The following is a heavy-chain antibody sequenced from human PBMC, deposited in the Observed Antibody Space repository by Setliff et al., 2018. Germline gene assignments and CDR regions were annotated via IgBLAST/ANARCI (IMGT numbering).Heavy chain of an antibody. V-gene: IGHV3-30*02. CDR1: GFTFSSYG. CDR3: TTAFSGTSCH. CDR2: IRYDGSNK. J-gene: IGHJ4*02. D-gene: IGHD2-15*01. Sequence: GGSLRLSCAASGFTFSSYGMHWVRQAPGKGLEWVAFIRYDGSNKYYADSVKGRFIISRDNAKSSLYLQMNSLRAEDTAVYYCTTAFSGTSCHWGQGTVVTVSS.